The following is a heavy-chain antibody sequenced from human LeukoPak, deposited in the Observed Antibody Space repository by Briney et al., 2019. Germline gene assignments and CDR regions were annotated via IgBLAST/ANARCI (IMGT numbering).Heavy chain of an antibody. CDR2: IDDSGTT. D-gene: IGHD2-8*01. CDR1: GFTFSSYA. V-gene: IGHV4-34*01. Sequence: GSLRLSCAASGFTFSSYAMSWVRQPPGKGLERIGEIDDSGTTNYRPSLKSRVTISVDTSKNQLSLKVTSVTAADTAVYYCARVSGYCSDGVCRFDYWGQGTLVTVSS. CDR3: ARVSGYCSDGVCRFDY. J-gene: IGHJ4*02.